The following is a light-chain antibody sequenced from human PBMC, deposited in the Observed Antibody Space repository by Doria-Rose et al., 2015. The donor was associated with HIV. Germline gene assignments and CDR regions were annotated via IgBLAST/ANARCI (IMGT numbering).Light chain of an antibody. CDR3: HQYASSRT. J-gene: IGKJ1*01. Sequence: EIVLTQSPGTLSLSPGERATLSCRASQSVSANYLAWYQQRPGQSPRLLIYGDSSRATDIPDRFSGSGSGTDFTLTTSRLEPEDFAVYYCHQYASSRTFGQGTKVEIK. CDR1: QSVSANY. CDR2: GDS. V-gene: IGKV3-20*01.